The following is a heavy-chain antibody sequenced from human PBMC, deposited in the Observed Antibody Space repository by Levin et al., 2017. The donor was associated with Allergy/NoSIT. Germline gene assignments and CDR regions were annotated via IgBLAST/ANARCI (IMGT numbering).Heavy chain of an antibody. Sequence: GESLKISCRASGYTFISYYMHWVRQAPGQGLEWMGMINPSGSRTNYAQKLQGRVTMTRDTATNTVYMQLSSLRSEDTAVYYCARAGWCVNFFGEPSDPSAPYYLGYWGQGTLVTVSS. CDR1: GYTFISYY. V-gene: IGHV1-46*04. D-gene: IGHD3-10*01. J-gene: IGHJ4*02. CDR2: INPSGSRT. CDR3: ARAGWCVNFFGEPSDPSAPYYLGY.